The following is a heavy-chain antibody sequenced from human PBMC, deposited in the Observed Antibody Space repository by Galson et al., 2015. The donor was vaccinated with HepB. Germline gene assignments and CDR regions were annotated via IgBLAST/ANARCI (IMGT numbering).Heavy chain of an antibody. D-gene: IGHD1-26*01. CDR1: GFTFSSYD. J-gene: IGHJ6*02. CDR3: AREGVGNYYYYNGVDV. CDR2: ISSSASAI. V-gene: IGHV3-48*03. Sequence: SLRLSCAASGFTFSSYDMNWVRQAPGKGLEWVSYISSSASAIYYADSVKGRFTISRDDAKNSLYLQMNSLRAEDTAVYYCAREGVGNYYYYNGVDVWGQGTTVTVSS.